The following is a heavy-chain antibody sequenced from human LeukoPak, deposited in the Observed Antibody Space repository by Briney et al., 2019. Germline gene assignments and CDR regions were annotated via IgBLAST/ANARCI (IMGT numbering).Heavy chain of an antibody. Sequence: PSETLSLTCTVSGGSISSYYWSWIRQPPGKGLEWIGYIYYGGSTSYNPSLKSRVTISVDTSKNQFSLKLNSVTAADTAVYYCARSSEGQYYYDSNGYSYFYYYMDVWGKGTAVTISS. CDR2: IYYGGST. D-gene: IGHD3-22*01. J-gene: IGHJ6*03. CDR1: GGSISSYY. V-gene: IGHV4-59*01. CDR3: ARSSEGQYYYDSNGYSYFYYYMDV.